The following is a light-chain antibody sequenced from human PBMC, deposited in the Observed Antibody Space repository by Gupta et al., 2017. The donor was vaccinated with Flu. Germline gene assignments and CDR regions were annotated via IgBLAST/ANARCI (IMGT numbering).Light chain of an antibody. CDR3: HQDDSYPWT. J-gene: IGKJ1*01. Sequence: DIQLTQSPSTLAASVGDRVNIHCRASQNIRTWLAWYQQKPGTAPKLLIYVTSTLELGVPARFSGSGSGTEFTLTISGLQLDDFATYYCHQDDSYPWTFGQGTKVEIK. CDR1: QNIRTW. CDR2: VTS. V-gene: IGKV1-5*01.